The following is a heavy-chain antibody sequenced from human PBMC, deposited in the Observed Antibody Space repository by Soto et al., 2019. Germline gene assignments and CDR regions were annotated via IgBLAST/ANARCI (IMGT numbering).Heavy chain of an antibody. CDR3: AKGGLLWFGGSPHY. CDR2: ISYDGSNK. V-gene: IGHV3-30*18. CDR1: GFTFSSYG. D-gene: IGHD3-10*01. Sequence: QVQLVESGGGVVQPGRSLRLSCAASGFTFSSYGMHWVRQAPGKGLEWVAVISYDGSNKYYADSVKGRFTISRDNSKNTLYLQMNSLRAEDTAVYYCAKGGLLWFGGSPHYWGQGTLVTVSS. J-gene: IGHJ4*02.